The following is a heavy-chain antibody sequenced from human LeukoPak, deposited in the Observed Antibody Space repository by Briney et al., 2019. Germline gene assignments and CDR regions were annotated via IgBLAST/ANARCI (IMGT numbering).Heavy chain of an antibody. CDR3: ARAWPFYGSGSYSLDY. CDR2: ISSSSSYT. Sequence: GGSLRLSCAASGFTFSDYYMSWIRQAPEKGLEWVSYISSSSSYTNYADSVKGRFTISRDNAKNSLYLQMNSLRAEDTAVYYCARAWPFYGSGSYSLDYWGQGTLVTVSS. D-gene: IGHD3-10*01. J-gene: IGHJ4*02. V-gene: IGHV3-11*05. CDR1: GFTFSDYY.